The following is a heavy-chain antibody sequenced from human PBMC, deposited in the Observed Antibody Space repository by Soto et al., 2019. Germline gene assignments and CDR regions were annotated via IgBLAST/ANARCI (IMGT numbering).Heavy chain of an antibody. CDR2: IKQDGTEK. CDR1: GFDFSSFW. Sequence: PGGSLRLSCTASGFDFSSFWMSWVRQAPGKGLEWVANIKQDGTEKYYVDSVKGRFTISRDNAKNSLYLQMNSLRADDTAVYYCPRHNWKGPLDVFDIWGQGTMVTVSS. D-gene: IGHD1-1*01. V-gene: IGHV3-7*01. CDR3: PRHNWKGPLDVFDI. J-gene: IGHJ3*02.